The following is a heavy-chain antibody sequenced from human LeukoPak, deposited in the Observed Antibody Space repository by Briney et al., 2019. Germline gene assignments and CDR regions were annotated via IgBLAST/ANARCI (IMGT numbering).Heavy chain of an antibody. V-gene: IGHV3-30*03. CDR1: GFTFSSYG. J-gene: IGHJ4*02. D-gene: IGHD3-9*01. CDR2: ISYDVGKK. Sequence: PGRSLRLSCAASGFTFSSYGMHWVRQAPGKGLEWVAVISYDVGKKYYADSVKGRFTISRDNSKNTLYLQMNSLRAEDTAVYYCARIGLRYFDNLDYWGQGTLVTVSS. CDR3: ARIGLRYFDNLDY.